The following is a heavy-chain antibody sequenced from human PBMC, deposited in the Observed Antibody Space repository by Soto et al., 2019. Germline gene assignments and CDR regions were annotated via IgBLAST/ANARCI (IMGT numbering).Heavy chain of an antibody. J-gene: IGHJ3*02. CDR2: IIPIFGTA. V-gene: IGHV1-69*01. D-gene: IGHD3-16*02. CDR3: ARDYDYVWGSYRSVRGGNDAFAI. CDR1: GGTFSSYA. Sequence: QVQLVQSGAEVKKPGSSVKVSCKASGGTFSSYAISWVRQAPGQGLEWMGGIIPIFGTANYAQKFQGRVTITADESTSTAYMELSSLRSEDTAVYYCARDYDYVWGSYRSVRGGNDAFAIWGQGTMVTVSS.